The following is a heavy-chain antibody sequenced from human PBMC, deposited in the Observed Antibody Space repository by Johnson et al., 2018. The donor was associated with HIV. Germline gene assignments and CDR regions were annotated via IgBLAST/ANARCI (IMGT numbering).Heavy chain of an antibody. Sequence: VQVVESGGGVVRPGGSLRLSCAASGFTFDDHGMSWVRQAPGKGLEWVSGINWNGGTTGYADSVKGRFTIYRDTAKNSLYLQMNSLRDVDTAVYYCARDGRGLDAFDIWGQGTMVTVSS. CDR2: INWNGGTT. J-gene: IGHJ3*02. CDR1: GFTFDDHG. V-gene: IGHV3-20*04. CDR3: ARDGRGLDAFDI. D-gene: IGHD3/OR15-3a*01.